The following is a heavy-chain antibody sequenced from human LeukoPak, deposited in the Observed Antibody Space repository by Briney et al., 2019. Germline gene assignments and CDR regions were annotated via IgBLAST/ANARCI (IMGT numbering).Heavy chain of an antibody. J-gene: IGHJ4*02. CDR2: IGSSGSPM. CDR3: ATDGESSAY. CDR1: GFTFSSSE. Sequence: GGSLRLSCAASGFTFSSSEINWVRQAPGKGPEWLSYIGSSGSPMYYADSVKGRFIISRDNAKNSLYLQMNSLRAEDTAVYYCATDGESSAYWGQGTLVTVSS. V-gene: IGHV3-48*03. D-gene: IGHD2-8*02.